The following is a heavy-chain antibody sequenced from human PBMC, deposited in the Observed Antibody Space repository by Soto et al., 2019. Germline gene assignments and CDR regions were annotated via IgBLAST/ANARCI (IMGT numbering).Heavy chain of an antibody. CDR1: GFTFSSYE. J-gene: IGHJ6*02. Sequence: EVQLVESGGGLVQPGGSLRLSCAASGFTFSSYEMNWVRQAPGKGLEWVSYISSSGSTIYYADSVKGRFTISRDNAKNSLYLQMNSLRAEDTAVYYCAAGYDFWSGYYRSYYYYGMDVWGQGTTVTVSS. D-gene: IGHD3-3*01. V-gene: IGHV3-48*03. CDR3: AAGYDFWSGYYRSYYYYGMDV. CDR2: ISSSGSTI.